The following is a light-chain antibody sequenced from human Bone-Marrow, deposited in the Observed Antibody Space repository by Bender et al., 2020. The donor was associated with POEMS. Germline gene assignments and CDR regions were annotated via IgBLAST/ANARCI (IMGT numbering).Light chain of an antibody. J-gene: IGLJ1*01. CDR1: SSDVGYSTS. CDR2: SVT. Sequence: QSTLTQPASVSGFPGQSITISCTGASSDVGYSTSVSWYRQRPGKAPHLIFYSVTDRASGVSDRFSASKSGNTASLTISGLQPEDEDVYFCSSYTRSSTFVFGTGTDVIVL. V-gene: IGLV2-14*03. CDR3: SSYTRSSTFV.